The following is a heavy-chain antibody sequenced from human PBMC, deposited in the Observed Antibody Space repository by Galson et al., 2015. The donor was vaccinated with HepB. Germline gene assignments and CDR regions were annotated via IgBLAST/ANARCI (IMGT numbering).Heavy chain of an antibody. CDR2: ISTSSSDI. J-gene: IGHJ6*02. D-gene: IGHD3-16*01. V-gene: IGHV3-48*02. CDR1: GFAFSRYN. Sequence: SLRLSCAASGFAFSRYNMNWVRQAPGKGLEWISYISTSSSDIYYANSVKGRFSISRDHAKNSLHLQMHSLRDEDTAVYYCAGGGGRWAHLSHGVDVWGQGTTVIVSS. CDR3: AGGGGRWAHLSHGVDV.